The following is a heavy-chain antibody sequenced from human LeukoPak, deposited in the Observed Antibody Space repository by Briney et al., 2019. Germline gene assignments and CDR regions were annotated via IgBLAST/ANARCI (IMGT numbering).Heavy chain of an antibody. V-gene: IGHV1-2*02. CDR3: ARDQGDYGDYCWFDP. D-gene: IGHD4-17*01. CDR2: INPNSGGT. J-gene: IGHJ5*02. CDR1: GYTFTGYY. Sequence: ASVKVFCKASGYTFTGYYMHWVRQAPGQGPEWMGWINPNSGGTNYAQKFPGRVTMTRDTSISTAYMELSRLRSDDTAVYYCARDQGDYGDYCWFDPCGQGTLVTVSS.